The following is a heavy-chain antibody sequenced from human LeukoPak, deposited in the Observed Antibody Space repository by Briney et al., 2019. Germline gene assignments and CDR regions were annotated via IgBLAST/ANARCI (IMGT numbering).Heavy chain of an antibody. D-gene: IGHD6-13*01. CDR2: ISNDASDK. V-gene: IGHV3-30*01. CDR3: AREEGAAAGTGFDC. J-gene: IGHJ4*02. Sequence: GTSLRLSCAASGFTFSSYAMHWVRQAPGKGLEWVASISNDASDKFYADSVKGRFTISRDNSGNTLYLQMNSLGAEDTAVYYCAREEGAAAGTGFDCWGQGTLVTVSS. CDR1: GFTFSSYA.